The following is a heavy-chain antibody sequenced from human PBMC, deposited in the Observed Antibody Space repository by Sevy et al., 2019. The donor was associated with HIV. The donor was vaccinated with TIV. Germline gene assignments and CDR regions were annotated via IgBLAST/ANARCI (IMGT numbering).Heavy chain of an antibody. Sequence: GGSLRLSCAASGFTFSSYWMHWVRQAPGKGLVWVSRINSDGSSTSYADSVKSRFTISRDNAKNTLYLQMNSLRAEDTAVYYCARAVYSSGSPFDYWGQGTLVTVSS. J-gene: IGHJ4*02. CDR1: GFTFSSYW. CDR3: ARAVYSSGSPFDY. V-gene: IGHV3-74*01. D-gene: IGHD6-19*01. CDR2: INSDGSST.